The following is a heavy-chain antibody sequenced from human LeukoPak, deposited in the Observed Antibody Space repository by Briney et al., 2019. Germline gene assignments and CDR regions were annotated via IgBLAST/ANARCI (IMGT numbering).Heavy chain of an antibody. J-gene: IGHJ4*02. V-gene: IGHV3-11*04. D-gene: IGHD3-10*01. CDR2: ISSRGSTI. Sequence: GGSLRLSCAASGFTFSDYYMSWIRQAPGKGLEWISYISSRGSTIYYADSVKGRFTISRDNAKSSLYLQMNSLRAEDTAVYYCARVRGSYSSDYWGQGTLVTVPS. CDR3: ARVRGSYSSDY. CDR1: GFTFSDYY.